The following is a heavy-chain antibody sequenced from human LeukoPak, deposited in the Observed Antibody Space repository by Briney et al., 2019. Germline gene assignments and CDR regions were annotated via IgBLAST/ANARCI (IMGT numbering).Heavy chain of an antibody. CDR3: AKVIRGGYGMDV. J-gene: IGHJ6*02. V-gene: IGHV3-48*02. CDR2: ISDSSSLT. D-gene: IGHD3-10*01. Sequence: GGSLRLSCAASGFTFSSFGMNWVRQAPGKGLEWVSYISDSSSLTYYADSVKGRFTISRDNAKDPLSLQLNSLRDEDTAVYFCAKVIRGGYGMDVWGQGTTVTVSS. CDR1: GFTFSSFG.